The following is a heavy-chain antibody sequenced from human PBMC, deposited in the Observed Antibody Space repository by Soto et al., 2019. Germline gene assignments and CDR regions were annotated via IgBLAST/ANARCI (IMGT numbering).Heavy chain of an antibody. D-gene: IGHD3-22*01. CDR3: ARGIRDYYDSSGYYLEY. CDR1: VVSISSSSYY. CDR2: IYYSGST. V-gene: IGHV4-39*01. J-gene: IGHJ4*02. Sequence: PSETLSLTCTFSVVSISSSSYYCGWIRQPPWKGLEWIGSIYYSGSTYYNPSLKSRVTISVDTSKNQFSLKLSSVTDADTAVYYCARGIRDYYDSSGYYLEYWGQRTLVTVSS.